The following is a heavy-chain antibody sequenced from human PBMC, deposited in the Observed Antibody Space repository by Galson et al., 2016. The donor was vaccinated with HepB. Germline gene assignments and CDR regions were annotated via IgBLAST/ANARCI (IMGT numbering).Heavy chain of an antibody. Sequence: SLRLSCAASGFTLSTYWMTWVRQAPGKGLEWMANIKQDGSEKNYVDSVKGRYTISRDNAKNSLYLQMNSLRPEDTAVYYCVRESGARYWGQGTLVTVSS. CDR3: VRESGARY. D-gene: IGHD1-26*01. V-gene: IGHV3-7*03. CDR2: IKQDGSEK. CDR1: GFTLSTYW. J-gene: IGHJ4*02.